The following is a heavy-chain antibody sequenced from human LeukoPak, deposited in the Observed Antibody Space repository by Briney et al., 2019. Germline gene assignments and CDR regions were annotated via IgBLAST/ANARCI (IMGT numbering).Heavy chain of an antibody. J-gene: IGHJ3*02. D-gene: IGHD3-9*01. CDR3: ARTYYDFLTGYHDAFDI. V-gene: IGHV1-2*02. CDR2: MNPNTGGT. CDR1: GYNFTGYY. Sequence: GASVKVSCKASGYNFTGYYMHWVRQAPGQGLEWMGWMNPNTGGTSYAQQFQGRLTMTRDTSITTAYMDLSRLKSDDTAIYFCARTYYDFLTGYHDAFDIWGQGTMVTVSS.